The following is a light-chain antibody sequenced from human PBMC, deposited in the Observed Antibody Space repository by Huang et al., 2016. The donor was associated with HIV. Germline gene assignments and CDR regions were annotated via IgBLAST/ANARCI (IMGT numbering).Light chain of an antibody. CDR1: QSVCSK. J-gene: IGKJ2*01. CDR3: QQYNNWPYT. Sequence: DTVMTQTPATLSVSPGARATLSCRASQSVCSKLAWFQQKPGQAPRLLSQGASTRATGIPARFSGSGSGTEFTLTISSLQSEDFAVYYCQQYNNWPYTFGQGTKLEIK. CDR2: GAS. V-gene: IGKV3-15*01.